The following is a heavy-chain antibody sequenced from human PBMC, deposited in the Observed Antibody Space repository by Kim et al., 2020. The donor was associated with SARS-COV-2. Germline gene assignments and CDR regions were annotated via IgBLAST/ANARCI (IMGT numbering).Heavy chain of an antibody. J-gene: IGHJ6*02. CDR3: AKAPYGSGSYEYYYYGMDV. CDR1: GFTFDDYA. Sequence: GGSLRLSCAASGFTFDDYAMHWVRQAPGKGLEWVSGISWNSGSIGYADSVKGRFTISRDNAKNSLYLQMNSLRAEDTALYYCAKAPYGSGSYEYYYYGMDVWGQGTTVTVSS. V-gene: IGHV3-9*01. CDR2: ISWNSGSI. D-gene: IGHD3-10*01.